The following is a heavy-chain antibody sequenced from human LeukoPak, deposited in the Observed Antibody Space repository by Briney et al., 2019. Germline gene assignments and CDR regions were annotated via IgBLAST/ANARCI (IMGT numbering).Heavy chain of an antibody. D-gene: IGHD3-22*01. CDR2: MNPNSGNT. CDR1: GYTFTSYD. V-gene: IGHV1-8*01. Sequence: GASVKVSCKASGYTFTSYDINWVRQATGQGLEWMGWMNPNSGNTGYAQKFQGRVTMTRNTSISTAYMELSSLRSEDTAVYYCARTRGYYYDSSGYHFDYWGQGTLVTVSS. CDR3: ARTRGYYYDSSGYHFDY. J-gene: IGHJ4*02.